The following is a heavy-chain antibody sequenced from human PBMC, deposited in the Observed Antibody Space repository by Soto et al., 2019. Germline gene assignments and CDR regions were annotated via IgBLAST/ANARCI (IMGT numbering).Heavy chain of an antibody. V-gene: IGHV5-51*01. D-gene: IGHD3-22*01. CDR1: GYSFTSYW. CDR2: IYPGDSDT. J-gene: IGHJ6*03. CDR3: ARIGVVIMSGYYYYYMDV. Sequence: GESLKISCKGSGYSFTSYWIGWVRQMPGKGLEWMGIIYPGDSDTRYSPSFQGQVTISADKSISTAYLQWSSLKASDTAMYYCARIGVVIMSGYYYYYMDVWGKGTTVTVSS.